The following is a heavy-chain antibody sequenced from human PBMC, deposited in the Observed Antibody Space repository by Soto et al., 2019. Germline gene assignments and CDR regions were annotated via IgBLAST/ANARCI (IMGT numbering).Heavy chain of an antibody. CDR1: GFKFSNYW. Sequence: SLRLSCAAPGFKFSNYWMSWVRQAPGKGLEWVGNIKHDTSEAHYADSVKGRFTITRDNIKNFLFLQMNGLRADDTASYYCARDGLLFSGPYRPSRFDYWGLGTLVTVSS. J-gene: IGHJ4*02. D-gene: IGHD3-16*02. CDR2: IKHDTSEA. CDR3: ARDGLLFSGPYRPSRFDY. V-gene: IGHV3-7*03.